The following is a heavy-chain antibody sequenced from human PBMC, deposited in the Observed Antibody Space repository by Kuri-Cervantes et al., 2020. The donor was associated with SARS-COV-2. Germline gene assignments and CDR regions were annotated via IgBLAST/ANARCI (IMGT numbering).Heavy chain of an antibody. CDR3: ARESMFQGVPTPHGFYY. J-gene: IGHJ4*02. CDR1: GFTVSSNY. CDR2: IYSGGGT. Sequence: GESMKISCAASGFTVSSNYISWVRQVPGKGLECVSVIYSGGGTYYADPVKGRFTISRDNSKNTLYLQMNSLRAEDTAVYYCARESMFQGVPTPHGFYYWGQGTLVTVSS. D-gene: IGHD3-10*01. V-gene: IGHV3-66*01.